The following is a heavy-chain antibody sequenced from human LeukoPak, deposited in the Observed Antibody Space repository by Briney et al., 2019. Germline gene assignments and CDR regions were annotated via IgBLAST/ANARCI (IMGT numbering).Heavy chain of an antibody. V-gene: IGHV5-51*01. CDR3: ARHSPPYCSGGSCYLGGDFDY. D-gene: IGHD2-15*01. J-gene: IGHJ4*02. CDR1: GYSFTSYW. Sequence: GESLKISCKGSGYSFTSYWIGWVRQMPGKGLEWMGIIYPGDSDTRYSPSFQGQVTISADKSISTAYLQWSSLKASDTAMYYCARHSPPYCSGGSCYLGGDFDYWGQGTLVTVSS. CDR2: IYPGDSDT.